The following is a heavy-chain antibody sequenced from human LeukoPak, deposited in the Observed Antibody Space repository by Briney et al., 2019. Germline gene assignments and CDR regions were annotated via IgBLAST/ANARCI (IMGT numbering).Heavy chain of an antibody. CDR2: IIPILGIA. Sequence: GASVKVSCKASGGTFSSYTISWVRQAPGQGLEWMGRIIPILGIANYAQKFQGRVTITADKPTSTAYMELSSLRSEDTAVYYCARVMGGYGDYDYYYGMDVWGQGTTVTVSS. CDR3: ARVMGGYGDYDYYYGMDV. V-gene: IGHV1-69*02. J-gene: IGHJ6*02. CDR1: GGTFSSYT. D-gene: IGHD4-17*01.